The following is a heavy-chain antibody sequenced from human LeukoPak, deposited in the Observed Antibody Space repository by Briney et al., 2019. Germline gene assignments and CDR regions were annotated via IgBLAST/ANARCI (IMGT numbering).Heavy chain of an antibody. CDR1: GGSISSSGYY. Sequence: SETLSLTCTVSGGSISSSGYYWSWIRQLPGRGLEWIGYIYYSGSTYYNPSLKSRVTISVDTSKNQFSLKLSSVTAADTAVYYCARDYYDSSGYKTYYFDYWGQGTLVTVSS. V-gene: IGHV4-31*03. D-gene: IGHD3-22*01. J-gene: IGHJ4*02. CDR3: ARDYYDSSGYKTYYFDY. CDR2: IYYSGST.